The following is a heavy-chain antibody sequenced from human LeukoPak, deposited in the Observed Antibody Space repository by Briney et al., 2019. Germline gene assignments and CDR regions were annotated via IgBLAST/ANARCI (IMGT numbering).Heavy chain of an antibody. V-gene: IGHV4-38-2*02. J-gene: IGHJ5*02. CDR2: IYHTGST. CDR1: GYSISSGYY. CDR3: ARDLRFYGSGSPNWFDP. Sequence: SETLSLTCAVSGYSISSGYYWGWIRQPPGKGLEWIGSIYHTGSTYYNPSLKSQVTISIDTSKNQFSLKLSSVTAADTALYYCARDLRFYGSGSPNWFDPWGQGTLVTVSS. D-gene: IGHD3-10*01.